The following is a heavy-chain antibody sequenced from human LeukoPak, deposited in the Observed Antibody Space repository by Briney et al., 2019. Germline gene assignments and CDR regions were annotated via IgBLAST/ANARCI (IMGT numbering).Heavy chain of an antibody. CDR1: GYTLTGYY. V-gene: IGHV1-2*02. CDR2: INPNSGGT. D-gene: IGHD1/OR15-1a*01. J-gene: IGHJ4*02. Sequence: GASVKVSCKASGYTLTGYYMHWVRQAPGQGLEWMGWINPNSGGTNYAQKFQGRVTMTRDTSIGTAYMELSRLRSDDTAVYYCARENWNRRWNSMVGYGYWGQGTLVTVSS. CDR3: ARENWNRRWNSMVGYGY.